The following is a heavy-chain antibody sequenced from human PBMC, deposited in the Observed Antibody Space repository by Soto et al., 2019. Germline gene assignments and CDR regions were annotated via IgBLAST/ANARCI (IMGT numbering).Heavy chain of an antibody. J-gene: IGHJ6*02. D-gene: IGHD6-13*01. V-gene: IGHV1-18*04. CDR1: GYTFTSYG. Sequence: ASVNVSCKSSGYTFTSYGISWVRQAPGQGLECMGWISAYNGNTNYAQKLQGRVTMTTDTSTSTAYMELRSLRSDDTAVYYCARDTVTISSSWSKTYYYYGMDVWGQGTTVTVSS. CDR3: ARDTVTISSSWSKTYYYYGMDV. CDR2: ISAYNGNT.